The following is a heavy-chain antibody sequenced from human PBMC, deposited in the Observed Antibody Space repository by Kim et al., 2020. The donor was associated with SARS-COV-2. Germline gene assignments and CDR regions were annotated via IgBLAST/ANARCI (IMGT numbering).Heavy chain of an antibody. CDR3: TRLRDDLLNGYDY. J-gene: IGHJ4*02. Sequence: GGSLRLSCAASGFTFSDSAVHWVRQASGKGLEWVGRIKDKTNNFATAFAASVRGRFTISRDDLKNTAYLQMNSLKTEDTAVYFCTRLRDDLLNGYDYWGQGTLVTVSS. D-gene: IGHD3-9*01. CDR2: IKDKTNNFAT. V-gene: IGHV3-73*01. CDR1: GFTFSDSA.